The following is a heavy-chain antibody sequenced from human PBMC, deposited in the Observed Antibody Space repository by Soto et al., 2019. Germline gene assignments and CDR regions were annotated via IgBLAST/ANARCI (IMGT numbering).Heavy chain of an antibody. D-gene: IGHD4-17*01. Sequence: QVQLQESGPGLVKTSETLSLTCTVSGGSISSYYWSWIRQPAGKGLEWIGRIYTSGSTNYNPSLKSRVTMSVDTSKNQFSLKLSSVTAADTAVYYCARFYGAPASRGYYFDYWGQGTLVTVSS. CDR3: ARFYGAPASRGYYFDY. CDR1: GGSISSYY. V-gene: IGHV4-4*07. CDR2: IYTSGST. J-gene: IGHJ4*02.